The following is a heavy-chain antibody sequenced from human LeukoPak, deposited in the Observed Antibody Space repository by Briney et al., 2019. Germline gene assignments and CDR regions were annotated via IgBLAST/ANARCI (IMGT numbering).Heavy chain of an antibody. D-gene: IGHD6-25*01. CDR3: AKGARGYGYFDY. V-gene: IGHV3-43*01. CDR1: GFTFDAYI. Sequence: GGSLRLSCAASGFTFDAYIMYWVRQAPGRGVEWVSLISLDGHSTYYPDSLKGRFNISRDNSKNSLYLQMNSLKTEDTAMYYCAKGARGYGYFDYWGQGTLVTVSS. CDR2: ISLDGHST. J-gene: IGHJ4*02.